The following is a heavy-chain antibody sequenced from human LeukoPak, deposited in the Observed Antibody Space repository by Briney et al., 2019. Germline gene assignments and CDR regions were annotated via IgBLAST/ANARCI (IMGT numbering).Heavy chain of an antibody. CDR2: MYYSGSP. J-gene: IGHJ5*02. D-gene: IGHD2-15*01. CDR3: ARVDGGYCSGGSCYANRFDP. Sequence: SETLSLTCTVSGATITIYYWSWIRQPPGKRLEWIAYMYYSGSPNYNPSLKSRVTMSVDTSENQFSLKLSSVTAADTAVYYCARVDGGYCSGGSCYANRFDPWGQGTLVTVSS. V-gene: IGHV4-59*01. CDR1: GATITIYY.